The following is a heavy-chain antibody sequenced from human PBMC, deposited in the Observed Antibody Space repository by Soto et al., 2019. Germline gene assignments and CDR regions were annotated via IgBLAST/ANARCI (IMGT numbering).Heavy chain of an antibody. CDR3: ARGGNYYYDSSGYYENSFDY. CDR2: FFIGGNT. CDR1: GGSISSSTYC. J-gene: IGHJ4*02. D-gene: IGHD3-22*01. V-gene: IGHV4-39*07. Sequence: SETLSLTCTDSGGSISSSTYCWGWMRQPPGKGLEWIASFFIGGNTYYNPSLKSRVTISVDTSKNQFSLKLSSVTAADTAVYYCARGGNYYYDSSGYYENSFDYWGQGTLVTVSS.